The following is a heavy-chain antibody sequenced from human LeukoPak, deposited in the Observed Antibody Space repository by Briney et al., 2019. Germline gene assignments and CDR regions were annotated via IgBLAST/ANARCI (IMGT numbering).Heavy chain of an antibody. Sequence: PGGSLRLSSVPPGYTSIHYAISWVREAPGKGLEWVSGISGGGASKYYADSVKGRFTISRDNSNNTLFLQMNSLRVEDTAVYYCAKCSDYHDGSGYYDYWGQGSLVTVSS. CDR3: AKCSDYHDGSGYYDY. CDR2: ISGGGASK. CDR1: GYTSIHYA. V-gene: IGHV3-23*01. J-gene: IGHJ4*02. D-gene: IGHD3-22*01.